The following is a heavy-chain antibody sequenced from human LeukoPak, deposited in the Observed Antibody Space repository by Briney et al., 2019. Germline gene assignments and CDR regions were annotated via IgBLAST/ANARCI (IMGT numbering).Heavy chain of an antibody. CDR2: IYHSGSA. J-gene: IGHJ4*02. V-gene: IGHV4-39*01. Sequence: PSETLSLTCIVSGGSIGSSSYYWGWVRQPPGKGLEWVASIYHSGSAYYNPSLKSRVTISVDTSKNQFSLKLNSVTAADTAVYYCATLWFGELSPPAWGQGTLVTVPS. D-gene: IGHD3-10*01. CDR3: ATLWFGELSPPA. CDR1: GGSIGSSSYY.